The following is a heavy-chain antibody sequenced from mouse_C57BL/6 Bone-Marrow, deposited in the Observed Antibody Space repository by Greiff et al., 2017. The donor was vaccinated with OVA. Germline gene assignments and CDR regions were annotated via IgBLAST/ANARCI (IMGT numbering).Heavy chain of an antibody. CDR1: GYSFTDYI. CDR2: INPNYGTT. J-gene: IGHJ1*03. Sequence: QLQQSGPELVKPGASVKISCKASGYSFTDYIMNWVKQSNGKSLEWIGVINPNYGTTSYNQKFKGKATLTVDQSSSTAYMQLNSLTSEDSAVYYCAFYYGSSYRYFDVWGTGTTVTVSS. CDR3: AFYYGSSYRYFDV. D-gene: IGHD1-1*01. V-gene: IGHV1-39*01.